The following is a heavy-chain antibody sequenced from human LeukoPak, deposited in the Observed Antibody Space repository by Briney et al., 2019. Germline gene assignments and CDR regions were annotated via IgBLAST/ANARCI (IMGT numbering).Heavy chain of an antibody. CDR2: ISGSGGST. J-gene: IGHJ3*02. CDR1: GFTFSSNA. CDR3: AIFCFIVGVVAATHEVFDI. D-gene: IGHD2-15*01. V-gene: IGHV3-23*01. Sequence: GGSLRLSFAASGFTFSSNAMSWVRQAPGKGLEWVSAISGSGGSTYYADSVKGRFTISRDNSKNTLYLQMNSLRAEDTAVYYCAIFCFIVGVVAATHEVFDIWGQGTMVTVSS.